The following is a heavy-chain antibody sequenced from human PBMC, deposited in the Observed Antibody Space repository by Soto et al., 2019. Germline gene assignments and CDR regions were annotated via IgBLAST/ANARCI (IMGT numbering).Heavy chain of an antibody. Sequence: PGGSLRLSCAASGFTFSSYGMHWVRQAPGKGLEWVAVISYDGSNKYYADSVKGRFTISRDNSKNTLYLQMNSLRAEDTAVYYCAKSACGGDCYTRYYGMDVWGQGTTVTVSS. J-gene: IGHJ6*02. CDR2: ISYDGSNK. CDR3: AKSACGGDCYTRYYGMDV. D-gene: IGHD2-21*02. CDR1: GFTFSSYG. V-gene: IGHV3-30*18.